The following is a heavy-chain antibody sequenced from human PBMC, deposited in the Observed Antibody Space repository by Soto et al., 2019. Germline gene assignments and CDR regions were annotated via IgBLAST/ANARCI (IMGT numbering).Heavy chain of an antibody. CDR2: ISSNGGST. D-gene: IGHD3-16*02. V-gene: IGHV3-64*02. Sequence: GGSLRLSCAASGFTFSSYAMHWVRQAPGKGLEYVSAISSNGGSTYFADSVRGRFTVSRDSSKNVLYLQMSSLRPEDTAEYFCARDPGGYPLGIFNIWGQGTMVTVSS. CDR1: GFTFSSYA. CDR3: ARDPGGYPLGIFNI. J-gene: IGHJ3*02.